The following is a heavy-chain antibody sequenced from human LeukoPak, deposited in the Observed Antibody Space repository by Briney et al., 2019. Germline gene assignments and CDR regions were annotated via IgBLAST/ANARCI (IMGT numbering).Heavy chain of an antibody. V-gene: IGHV4-59*01. J-gene: IGHJ6*03. CDR1: GGSISSYY. CDR2: IYYSGST. Sequence: SETLSLTCTVSGGSISSYYWSCIRQPPGKGLECIWYIYYSGSTNYNPSLKSRLNISVATSKNQFSLKLSSVTAADTAVYYCARTTEAHSWRTRYYDYYMDVWGKGTTVAVSS. D-gene: IGHD6-13*01. CDR3: ARTTEAHSWRTRYYDYYMDV.